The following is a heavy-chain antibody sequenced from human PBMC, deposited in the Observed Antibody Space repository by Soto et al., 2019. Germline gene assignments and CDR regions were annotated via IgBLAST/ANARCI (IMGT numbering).Heavy chain of an antibody. CDR3: ASGVVGGVIGN. Sequence: EVQLVESGGGLVEPGGSLRLSCTASGFSFRSYWMHWVSQAPGKGLVWVSRINSDATTLNDADFVQGRFTISRVNVQGTLSLQITGLQVEHTAVYSCASGVVGGVIGNWGQGALVAVAS. CDR2: INSDATTL. CDR1: GFSFRSYW. D-gene: IGHD3-16*02. V-gene: IGHV3-74*01. J-gene: IGHJ4*02.